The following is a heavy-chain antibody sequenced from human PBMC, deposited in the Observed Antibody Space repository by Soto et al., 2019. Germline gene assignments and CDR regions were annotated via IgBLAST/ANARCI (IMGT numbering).Heavy chain of an antibody. Sequence: EVQLLESGGGLVQPGGSLRLSCAASGFTFRNYAMSWARQAPGKGLEWVSAISSSGGTTHYADSVKGRFTISRDNSKTTLCLQMNSLRVEDTAVYYCAKDRSSTSCYAFDYWGQVSLVTVSS. CDR3: AKDRSSTSCYAFDY. D-gene: IGHD2-2*01. CDR1: GFTFRNYA. CDR2: ISSSGGTT. J-gene: IGHJ4*02. V-gene: IGHV3-23*01.